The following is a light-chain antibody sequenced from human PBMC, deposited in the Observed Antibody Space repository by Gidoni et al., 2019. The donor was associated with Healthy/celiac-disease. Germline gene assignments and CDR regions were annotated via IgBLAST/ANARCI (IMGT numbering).Light chain of an antibody. V-gene: IGKV2-28*01. J-gene: IGKJ3*01. CDR3: MQARQTPRT. CDR1: QSLLHRNGYNY. Sequence: IVMTQSPLSLPVTPGEPASISCRSSQSLLHRNGYNYLDCYLQKPGQAPQLLIYLGSHRASAVPDRFSGSGSGTDFTLKISRVEADDVGVYYCMQARQTPRTFGPGTKVDIK. CDR2: LGS.